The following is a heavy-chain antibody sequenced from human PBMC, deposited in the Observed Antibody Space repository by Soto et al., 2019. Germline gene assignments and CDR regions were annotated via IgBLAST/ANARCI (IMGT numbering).Heavy chain of an antibody. CDR3: ARDGHGDHYWYFDL. CDR2: ISYDGSNK. CDR1: GFTFSSYA. D-gene: IGHD4-17*01. V-gene: IGHV3-30-3*01. J-gene: IGHJ2*01. Sequence: QVQLVESGGGVVQPGRSLRLSCAASGFTFSSYAMHWVRQAPGKGLEWVAVISYDGSNKYYADSVKGRFTISRDNSKNTLYLQMNSLRAEDTAVYCCARDGHGDHYWYFDLWGRGTLVTVSS.